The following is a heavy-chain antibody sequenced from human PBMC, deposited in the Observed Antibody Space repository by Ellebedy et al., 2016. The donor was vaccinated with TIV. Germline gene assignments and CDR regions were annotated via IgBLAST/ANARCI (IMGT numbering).Heavy chain of an antibody. J-gene: IGHJ4*02. CDR1: GGSFSGYY. V-gene: IGHV4-34*01. D-gene: IGHD4-23*01. CDR2: INHSGST. Sequence: SETLSLTCAVYGGSFSGYYWSWIRQPPGKGLEWIGEINHSGSTYYNPSLKSRVTISVDTSKNQFSLKLSSVTAADTAVYYCARTQFRNSGYFDYWGQGTLVTVSS. CDR3: ARTQFRNSGYFDY.